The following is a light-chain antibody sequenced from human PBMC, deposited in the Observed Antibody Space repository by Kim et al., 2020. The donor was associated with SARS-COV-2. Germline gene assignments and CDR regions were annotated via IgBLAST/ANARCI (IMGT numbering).Light chain of an antibody. V-gene: IGLV2-14*03. J-gene: IGLJ2*01. CDR2: DVT. CDR1: SSDIGGYNY. CDR3: SSYTTTSAVV. Sequence: GDSITISCSESSSDIGGYNYVSWYQQHPGKAPKLMIYDVTKRPSGVSDRFSGSKSANMASLTIFGLQAEDEADYYCSSYTTTSAVVFGGGTQLTVL.